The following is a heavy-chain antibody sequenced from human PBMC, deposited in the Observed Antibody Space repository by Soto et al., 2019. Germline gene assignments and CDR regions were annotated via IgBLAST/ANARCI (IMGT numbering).Heavy chain of an antibody. CDR1: VFTFSDYY. J-gene: IGHJ6*02. CDR2: ISSSGSTI. CDR3: ARDNDMDGMDV. Sequence: PVGSLRLSCASSVFTFSDYYMSWIRQSPGKWLEWVSYISSSGSTIYYADSVKGRFTISRDNAKNSLYLQMNSLRAEDTAVYYCARDNDMDGMDVWGQGTTVTVSS. V-gene: IGHV3-11*01. D-gene: IGHD3-9*01.